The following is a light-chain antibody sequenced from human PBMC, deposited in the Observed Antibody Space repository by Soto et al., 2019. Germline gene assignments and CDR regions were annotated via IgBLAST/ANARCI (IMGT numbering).Light chain of an antibody. J-gene: IGKJ2*01. CDR3: QQYESSPPSYT. CDR1: QSLTSSY. V-gene: IGKV3-20*01. Sequence: EIVLTQSPGTLSLSPGERATLSCRASQSLTSSYVAWYQQKPGQAPRLLIYGASSRATGIPDRFSGSGSGTDFTLTISRLEPEDFAVYYFQQYESSPPSYTFGQGTKLEIK. CDR2: GAS.